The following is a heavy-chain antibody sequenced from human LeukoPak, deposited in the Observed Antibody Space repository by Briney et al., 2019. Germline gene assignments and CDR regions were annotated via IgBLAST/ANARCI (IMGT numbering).Heavy chain of an antibody. Sequence: SETLSLTCAVYGGSFSGYYWSWIRQPPGKGLEWIGEINHSGSTNYNPSLKSRVTISVDTSKNQFSLKLSSVTAADTAVYYRARSARYGNGYYYYYYYMDVWGKGTTVTVSS. CDR2: INHSGST. V-gene: IGHV4-34*01. D-gene: IGHD5-18*01. J-gene: IGHJ6*03. CDR1: GGSFSGYY. CDR3: ARSARYGNGYYYYYYYMDV.